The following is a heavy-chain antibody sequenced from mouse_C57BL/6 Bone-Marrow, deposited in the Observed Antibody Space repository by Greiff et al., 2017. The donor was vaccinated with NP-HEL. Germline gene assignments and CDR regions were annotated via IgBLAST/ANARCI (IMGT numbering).Heavy chain of an antibody. CDR2: IYPGNSDT. V-gene: IGHV1-5*01. D-gene: IGHD2-3*01. Sequence: VQLQQSGTVLARPGASVKMSCKTSGYTFTSYWMHWVKQRPGQGLEWIGAIYPGNSDTSYNQKFKGKAKLTAVTSASTAYMELSSLTNEDSAVYYCTGDIYDGYYRLAYWGQGTLVTVSA. CDR3: TGDIYDGYYRLAY. J-gene: IGHJ3*01. CDR1: GYTFTSYW.